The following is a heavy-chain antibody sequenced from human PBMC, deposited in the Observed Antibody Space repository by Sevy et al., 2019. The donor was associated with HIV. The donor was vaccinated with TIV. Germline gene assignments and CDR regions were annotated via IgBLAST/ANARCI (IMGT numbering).Heavy chain of an antibody. CDR2: IYPGDSVT. CDR3: ARYPIVVVPAAEYYFDY. CDR1: GYTFSNYW. Sequence: GESLKISCKGCGYTFSNYWIGWVRQMPGKGLEWMGVIYPGDSVTRYSPSFQGQVTMSADKSTSTAYLQWSSLKTSDTAIYYCARYPIVVVPAAEYYFDYWGQGTLVTVSS. V-gene: IGHV5-51*01. J-gene: IGHJ4*02. D-gene: IGHD2-2*01.